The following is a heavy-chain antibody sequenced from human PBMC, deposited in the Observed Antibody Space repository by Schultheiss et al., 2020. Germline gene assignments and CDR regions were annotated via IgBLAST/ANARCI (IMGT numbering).Heavy chain of an antibody. CDR2: INSDGSSS. J-gene: IGHJ4*02. Sequence: GGSLRLSCAASGFTFSSYAMSWVRQAPGKGLVWVSRINSDGSSSTYAGSVKGRFTISRDNSKNTLYLQMNSLRAEDTAVYFCAKGGYSYGYVDFWGQGSLVTVSS. CDR1: GFTFSSYA. CDR3: AKGGYSYGYVDF. V-gene: IGHV3-23*01. D-gene: IGHD5-18*01.